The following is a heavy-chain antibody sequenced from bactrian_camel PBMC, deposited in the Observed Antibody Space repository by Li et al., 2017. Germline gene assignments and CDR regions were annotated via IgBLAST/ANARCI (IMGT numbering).Heavy chain of an antibody. V-gene: IGHV3S53*01. Sequence: HVQLVESGGGSVQAGASLILSCAAVGRTYPNYVMGWFRQAPGKSREGVASIFTRGGTTTYAGSLMGRFTISQDNAKNMVYLQMNSLRPEDTAIYYCAAAPVCFGGTWQTEKTYNVWGQGTQVTVS. CDR2: FTRGGTT. CDR3: AAAPVCFGGTWQTEKTYNV. D-gene: IGHD2*01. J-gene: IGHJ4*01. CDR1: GRTYPNYV.